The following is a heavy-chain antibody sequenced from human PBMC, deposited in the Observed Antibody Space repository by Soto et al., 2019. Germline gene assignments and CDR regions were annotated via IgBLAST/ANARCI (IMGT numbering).Heavy chain of an antibody. CDR3: ARTKWCGWSCLSLSLDY. D-gene: IGHD2-15*01. CDR2: RYYSEST. CDR1: GGSITTGGYY. J-gene: IGHJ4*02. Sequence: SETLSLTCTVSGGSITTGGYYWSWIRQLPGKGLEWIGHRYYSESTYYNPSLKSRVSISLDTSKNQFSLKLSFVTAADTAMYYCARTKWCGWSCLSLSLDYWGQGNPVHGSS. V-gene: IGHV4-31*03.